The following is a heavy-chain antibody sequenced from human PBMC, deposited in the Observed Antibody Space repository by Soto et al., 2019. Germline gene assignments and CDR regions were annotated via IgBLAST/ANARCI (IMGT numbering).Heavy chain of an antibody. D-gene: IGHD3-16*02. CDR1: GLTFSSYA. J-gene: IGHJ6*02. Sequence: PGGSLRLSCAASGLTFSSYAMSWVRQAPGKGLEWVSAISGIGYSTYYADSVKGRFTISRDNSKNTLYLQMNSLRAEDTAVYYCSKCARHITFWGVTVPPRPPDVWGQGTTVTVSS. CDR2: ISGIGYST. CDR3: SKCARHITFWGVTVPPRPPDV. V-gene: IGHV3-23*01.